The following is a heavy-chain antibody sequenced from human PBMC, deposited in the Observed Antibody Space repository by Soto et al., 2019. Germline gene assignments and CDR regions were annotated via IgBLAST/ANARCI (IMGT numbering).Heavy chain of an antibody. J-gene: IGHJ6*02. Sequence: GGSLRLSCAASGFTFSSYWMHWVRQAPGKGLVWVSRINSDGSSTSYADSVKGRFTISRDNAKNTLYLQMNSLRAEDTAVYYCARDPVNYDFWSGYPRPSGMDVWGQGTTVTVSS. CDR3: ARDPVNYDFWSGYPRPSGMDV. CDR1: GFTFSSYW. D-gene: IGHD3-3*01. V-gene: IGHV3-74*01. CDR2: INSDGSST.